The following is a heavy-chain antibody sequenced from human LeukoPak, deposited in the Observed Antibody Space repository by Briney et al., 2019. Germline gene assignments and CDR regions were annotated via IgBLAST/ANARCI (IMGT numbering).Heavy chain of an antibody. CDR1: GFTFSSYA. J-gene: IGHJ4*02. CDR2: ISYDGSNK. CDR3: VRHVDTGNYRYFDY. Sequence: QAGGSLRLSCAASGFTFSSYAMHWVRQAPGKGLEWVAVISYDGSNKYYADSVKGRFTISVDKSISTAYLQWSSLKASDTAMYYCVRHVDTGNYRYFDYWGQGALVTVSS. D-gene: IGHD1-26*01. V-gene: IGHV3-30-3*01.